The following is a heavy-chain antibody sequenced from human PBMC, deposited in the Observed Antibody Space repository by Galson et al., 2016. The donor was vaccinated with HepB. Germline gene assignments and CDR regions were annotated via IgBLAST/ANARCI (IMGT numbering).Heavy chain of an antibody. CDR3: AKLDCGRDCPRDD. V-gene: IGHV3-30*18. D-gene: IGHD2-21*02. Sequence: SLRLSCAASGFTFSRYGMHWVRRAPGKGLQWVAVISYDGSDKQYADSVKGRFTVSRDNSKSTLFLQMNGLRLEDTAVYYCAKLDCGRDCPRDDWGQGTLVTVSS. J-gene: IGHJ4*02. CDR1: GFTFSRYG. CDR2: ISYDGSDK.